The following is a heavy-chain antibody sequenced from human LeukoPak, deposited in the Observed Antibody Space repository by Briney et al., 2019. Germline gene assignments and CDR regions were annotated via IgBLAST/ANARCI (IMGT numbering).Heavy chain of an antibody. CDR2: IRYDGSDK. V-gene: IGHV3-30*02. CDR1: GFTFSSYA. Sequence: GGSLRLSCAASGFTFSSYAMNWVRQAPGKGLEWVAFIRYDGSDKYYADSVKGRFTISRDNSKNILYLQMNSLRPEDTAVYYCAKERLLLDYWGQGTLVTVSS. J-gene: IGHJ4*02. CDR3: AKERLLLDY.